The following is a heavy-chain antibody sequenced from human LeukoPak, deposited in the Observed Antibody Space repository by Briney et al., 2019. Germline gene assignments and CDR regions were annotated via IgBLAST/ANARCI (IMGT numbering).Heavy chain of an antibody. CDR1: GFIFSNFG. J-gene: IGHJ4*02. CDR3: ARDLHSGAYTFDY. Sequence: GGSLRLSCAASGFIFSNFGMNWVRQAPGKGLEWVSYISDTMYYADSVKGRFTISRDNAKSSLYLQMNRLRDEDTAVYYCARDLHSGAYTFDYWGQGTLVTVSS. CDR2: ISDTM. D-gene: IGHD1-26*01. V-gene: IGHV3-48*02.